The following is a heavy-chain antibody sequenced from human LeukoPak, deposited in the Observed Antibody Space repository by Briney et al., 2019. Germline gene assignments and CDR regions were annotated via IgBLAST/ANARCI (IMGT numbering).Heavy chain of an antibody. D-gene: IGHD3-16*02. CDR3: ATQSPYVWGSYRYTRPFDY. V-gene: IGHV1-69*06. J-gene: IGHJ4*02. Sequence: ASVKVSCKASGGTFSSYAISWVRQAPGQGLEWMGGIIPIFGTAIYAQKFQGRVTMTEDTSTDTAYMELSSLRSEDTAVYYCATQSPYVWGSYRYTRPFDYWGQGTLVTVSS. CDR1: GGTFSSYA. CDR2: IIPIFGTA.